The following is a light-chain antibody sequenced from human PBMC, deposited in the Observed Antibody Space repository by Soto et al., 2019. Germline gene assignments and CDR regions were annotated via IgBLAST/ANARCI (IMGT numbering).Light chain of an antibody. CDR2: DAS. J-gene: IGKJ2*02. CDR1: HSVSSH. V-gene: IGKV3-11*01. CDR3: QQRDFWPRT. Sequence: VLTQSPATLSLSPGERAALSCRASHSVSSHLAWYQQKPGQAPTLLIYDASNRAAGIPARFSGSGSGTDFTLTISSLEPEDFAVYYCQQRDFWPRTFGQGTKLEIK.